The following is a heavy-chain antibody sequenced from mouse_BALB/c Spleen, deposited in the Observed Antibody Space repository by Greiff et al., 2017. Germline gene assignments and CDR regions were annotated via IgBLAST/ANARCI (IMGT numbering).Heavy chain of an antibody. V-gene: IGHV1-82*01. CDR1: GYAFSSSW. CDR3: ARGYGSSYYFDY. J-gene: IGHJ2*01. D-gene: IGHD1-1*01. Sequence: VQLQQSGPELVKPGASVKISCKASGYAFSSSWMNWVKQRPGQGLEWIGRIYPGDGDTNYNGKFKGKATLTADKSSSTAYMQLSSLTSVDSAVYFCARGYGSSYYFDYWGQGTTLTVSS. CDR2: IYPGDGDT.